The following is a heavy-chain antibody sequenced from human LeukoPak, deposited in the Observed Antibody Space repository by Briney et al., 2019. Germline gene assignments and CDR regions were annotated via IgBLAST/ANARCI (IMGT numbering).Heavy chain of an antibody. V-gene: IGHV4-59*08. CDR2: IFYTGTT. Sequence: SETLSLTCNVSGGSITIFYWSWIRQPPGKGLEWIGYIFYTGTTHYNPSLKSRVTISVDSSKNQFSLSLSSVTAADTAVYYCARQLRSDAFDFWGQGTLVTVSS. D-gene: IGHD2-21*02. CDR1: GGSITIFY. CDR3: ARQLRSDAFDF. J-gene: IGHJ3*01.